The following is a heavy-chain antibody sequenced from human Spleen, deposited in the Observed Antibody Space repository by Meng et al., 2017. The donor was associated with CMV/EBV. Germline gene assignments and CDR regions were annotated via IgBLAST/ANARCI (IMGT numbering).Heavy chain of an antibody. V-gene: IGHV1-69*05. Sequence: SVKVSCKASGGTFSSYAISWVRQAPGQGLEWMGGIIPIFGTANYAQKFQGRVTITTDESTSTAYMELSSLRSEDTAVYYCARVVRFGELLTALDYYYYGMDVWGQGTTVTVSS. CDR2: IIPIFGTA. CDR1: GGTFSSYA. CDR3: ARVVRFGELLTALDYYYYGMDV. D-gene: IGHD3-10*01. J-gene: IGHJ6*02.